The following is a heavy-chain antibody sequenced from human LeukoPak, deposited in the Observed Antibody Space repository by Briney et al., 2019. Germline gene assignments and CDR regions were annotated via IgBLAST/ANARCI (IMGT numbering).Heavy chain of an antibody. CDR3: ARNCRDSSGYYPDY. V-gene: IGHV4-34*01. J-gene: IGHJ4*02. CDR1: GGSFSGYY. Sequence: SETLSLTCAVYGGSFSGYYWSWIRQPPGKGLEWIGEINHSGSTNYNPSLKSRVTISVDTSKNQFSLKLSSVTAADSAVYYCARNCRDSSGYYPDYWGQGTLVTVSS. CDR2: INHSGST. D-gene: IGHD3-22*01.